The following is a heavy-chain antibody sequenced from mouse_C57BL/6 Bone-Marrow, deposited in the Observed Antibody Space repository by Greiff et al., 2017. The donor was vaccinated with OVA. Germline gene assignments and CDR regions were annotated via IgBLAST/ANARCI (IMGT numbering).Heavy chain of an antibody. V-gene: IGHV14-3*01. CDR2: IDPAHGNT. J-gene: IGHJ2*01. D-gene: IGHD1-1*01. Sequence: EVQLQQSVAELVRPGASVKLSCTASGFNIKNTYMHWVKQRPVQGLEWIGRIDPAHGNTKYDPKFQGTATITADTSSNTAYLQLSSLTSEDTAIYYSARGRYYGSRGDYWGQGTTLTVSS. CDR3: ARGRYYGSRGDY. CDR1: GFNIKNTY.